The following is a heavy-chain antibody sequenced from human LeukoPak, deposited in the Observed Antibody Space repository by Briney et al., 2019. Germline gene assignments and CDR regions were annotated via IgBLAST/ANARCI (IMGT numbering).Heavy chain of an antibody. CDR3: AKAPRNSSTMLDY. Sequence: GASVKVSCKASGYTFTSCWIQWVRQAPGQGLEWMGLINPSDGSIAYAHRFQGRVTMTRDTSTSIVYMDLSSLRSEDTAVYYCAKAPRNSSTMLDYWGQGTLLTVSS. D-gene: IGHD6-13*01. CDR1: GYTFTSCW. V-gene: IGHV1-46*01. CDR2: INPSDGSI. J-gene: IGHJ4*02.